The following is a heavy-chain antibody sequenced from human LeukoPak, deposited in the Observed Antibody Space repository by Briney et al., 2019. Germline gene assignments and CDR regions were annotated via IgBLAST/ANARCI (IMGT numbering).Heavy chain of an antibody. D-gene: IGHD6-6*01. CDR2: INWNGGST. Sequence: GGSLRLSCAASGFTFDDYGMSWVRQAPGKGLEWVSGINWNGGSTGYADSVKGRFTISRDNAKNSLYLLMNSLRAEDTALYYCARANGYSSSYGYWGQGTLVTVSS. V-gene: IGHV3-20*04. CDR1: GFTFDDYG. CDR3: ARANGYSSSYGY. J-gene: IGHJ4*02.